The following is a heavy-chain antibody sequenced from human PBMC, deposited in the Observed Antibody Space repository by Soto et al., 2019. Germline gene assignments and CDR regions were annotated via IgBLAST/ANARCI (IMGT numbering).Heavy chain of an antibody. V-gene: IGHV1-69*02. D-gene: IGHD6-13*01. CDR2: IIPLLGIA. J-gene: IGHJ4*02. CDR3: AISLQQLGYFDK. Sequence: QVQLVQSGAEVRKPGSSVKVSCRASAGTFSGSAFSWVRQAPGQGLEWMGRIIPLLGIANSAQRFQGRVTTTADNSTRTAYMELSSLTFEDTAVYFCAISLQQLGYFDKWGQGTLVTVSS. CDR1: AGTFSGSA.